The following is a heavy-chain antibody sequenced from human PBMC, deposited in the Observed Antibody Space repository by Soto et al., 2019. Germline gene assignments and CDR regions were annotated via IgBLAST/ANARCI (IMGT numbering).Heavy chain of an antibody. D-gene: IGHD2-2*01. CDR2: INRDGSVT. CDR3: ERADIVVGPYMRI. V-gene: IGHV3-74*01. Sequence: VRSLSLSCEVSGLTYSTAWMHWCRHAPGKGLVWVSSINRDGSVTNYADSVKGRFTISRDSAEKTLYLQINSLRADDTGVYYWERADIVVGPYMRIWGQGTTVTVSS. CDR1: GLTYSTAW. J-gene: IGHJ6*02.